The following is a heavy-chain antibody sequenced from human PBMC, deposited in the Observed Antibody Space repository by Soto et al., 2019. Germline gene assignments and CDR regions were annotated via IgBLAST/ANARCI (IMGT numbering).Heavy chain of an antibody. Sequence: SETLSLTCTLSGDSITRTTYFWAWIRQPPGKGLEWIGSIYYSGRTYFNPSLTSRVSISVDRSKNQFSLKMTSVTAADTAVYYCAKNLPKTGRFDYWGKGTLVTVSS. CDR3: AKNLPKTGRFDY. J-gene: IGHJ4*02. V-gene: IGHV4-39*01. CDR1: GDSITRTTYF. CDR2: IYYSGRT.